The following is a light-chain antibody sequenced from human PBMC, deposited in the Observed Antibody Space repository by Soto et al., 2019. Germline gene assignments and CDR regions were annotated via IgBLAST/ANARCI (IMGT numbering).Light chain of an antibody. CDR1: QTVSNN. CDR2: AAS. Sequence: EVVMTQSPATLSVSPGERATLSCRASQTVSNNLAWYQHKPGQAPRLLIYAASTRATGFPARFSGSGSGTDFSLTISSLQSEDFAVYYCQQYNNWPRTFGQGTKLELK. J-gene: IGKJ2*01. CDR3: QQYNNWPRT. V-gene: IGKV3-15*01.